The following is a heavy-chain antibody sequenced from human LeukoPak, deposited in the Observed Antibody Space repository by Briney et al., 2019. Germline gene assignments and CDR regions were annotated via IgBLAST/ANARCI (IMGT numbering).Heavy chain of an antibody. CDR1: GFTFSSYS. J-gene: IGHJ6*02. CDR3: ARDTCSGGSCYGYYYYGMDV. Sequence: PGGPRRLSCAASGFTFSSYSMNWVRQAPGKGLEWVSSISSSSSYIYYADSVKGRFTISRDNAKNSLYLQMNSLRAEDTAVYYCARDTCSGGSCYGYYYYGMDVWGQGTTVTVSS. CDR2: ISSSSSYI. D-gene: IGHD2-15*01. V-gene: IGHV3-21*01.